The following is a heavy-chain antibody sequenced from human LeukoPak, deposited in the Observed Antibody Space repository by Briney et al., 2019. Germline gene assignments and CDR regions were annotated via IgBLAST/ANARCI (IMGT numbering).Heavy chain of an antibody. CDR3: TTAPYDGKDY. CDR2: IKSKADGGAT. CDR1: RFTFSSVW. V-gene: IGHV3-15*01. J-gene: IGHJ4*02. Sequence: GGSLRLSCEAPRFTFSSVWMSWVRQAPGKGLEWVGRIKSKADGGATDYAPPVKGRFTVSRDDSKNTFYLQMNRLKTEDTALYYCTTAPYDGKDYWGQGTLVTVSS. D-gene: IGHD4-23*01.